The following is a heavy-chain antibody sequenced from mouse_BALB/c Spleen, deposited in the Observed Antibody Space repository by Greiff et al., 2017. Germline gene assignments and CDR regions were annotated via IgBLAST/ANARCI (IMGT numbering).Heavy chain of an antibody. J-gene: IGHJ3*01. CDR3: ARHGNYPY. D-gene: IGHD2-1*01. Sequence: VQLKESGAELVRPGSSVKISCKASGYAFSSYWMNWVKQRPGQGLEWIGQIYPGDGDTNYNGKFKGKATLTADKSSSTAYMQLSSLTSEDSAVYFCARHGNYPYWGQGTLVTVSA. CDR1: GYAFSSYW. V-gene: IGHV1-80*01. CDR2: IYPGDGDT.